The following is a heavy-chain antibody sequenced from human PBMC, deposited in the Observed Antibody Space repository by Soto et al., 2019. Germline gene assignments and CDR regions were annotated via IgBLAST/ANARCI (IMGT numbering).Heavy chain of an antibody. CDR2: INWDSGDI. V-gene: IGHV3-9*01. Sequence: GVSLRLSCVVSGISFDDYAMHWVRQVPGKGLEWVSGINWDSGDIGYADSVKGRFTISRDNAKNSLYLQMNSLKTEDTALYYCAKDTAPGFYDANGHLDYWGQGTPVTV. J-gene: IGHJ4*02. D-gene: IGHD2-8*01. CDR3: AKDTAPGFYDANGHLDY. CDR1: GISFDDYA.